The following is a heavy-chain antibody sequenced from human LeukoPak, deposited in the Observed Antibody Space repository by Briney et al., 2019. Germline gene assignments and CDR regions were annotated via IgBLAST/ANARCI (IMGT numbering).Heavy chain of an antibody. V-gene: IGHV3-74*01. CDR3: ARGRPRGNDY. Sequence: PGGSLRLSCAASGLTFSSHWMHWVRQAPGKGLVWVSRITNDGSSTTYADSVKGRFTISRDNAKNMLYLQVNSLRVEDTAVYYCARGRPRGNDYWGQGTLVTVSS. J-gene: IGHJ4*02. D-gene: IGHD4-23*01. CDR2: ITNDGSST. CDR1: GLTFSSHW.